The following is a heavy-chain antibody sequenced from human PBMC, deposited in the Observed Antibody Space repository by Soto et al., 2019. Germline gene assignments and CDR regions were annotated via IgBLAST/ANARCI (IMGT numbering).Heavy chain of an antibody. CDR1: GFTFSSYA. V-gene: IGHV3-30-3*01. D-gene: IGHD4-4*01. J-gene: IGHJ4*02. Sequence: GGSLRLSCAASGFTFSSYAMHWVRQAPGKGLEWVAVISYDGSNKYYADSVKGRFTISRDNSKNTLYLQMNSLRAEDTAVYYCARDPTTVTTVPFNFDYWGQGTLVTVSS. CDR2: ISYDGSNK. CDR3: ARDPTTVTTVPFNFDY.